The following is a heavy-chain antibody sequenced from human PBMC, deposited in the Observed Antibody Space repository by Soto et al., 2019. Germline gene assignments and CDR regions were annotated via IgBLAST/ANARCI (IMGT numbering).Heavy chain of an antibody. CDR3: VRYGRFGELLFFPDTYNWFDP. V-gene: IGHV1-18*01. D-gene: IGHD3-10*01. CDR1: GYTFTSYG. J-gene: IGHJ5*02. Sequence: GASVKVSCKASGYTFTSYGISWVRQAPGQGLEWMGWISAYNGNTNYAQKLQGRVTMTTDTSTSTAYMELRSLRSDDTAVYYCVRYGRFGELLFFPDTYNWFDPWGQGTLVTVSS. CDR2: ISAYNGNT.